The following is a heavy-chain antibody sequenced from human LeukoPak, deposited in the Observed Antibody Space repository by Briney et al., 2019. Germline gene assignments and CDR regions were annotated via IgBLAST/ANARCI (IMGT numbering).Heavy chain of an antibody. J-gene: IGHJ4*02. Sequence: GGSLRLSCAASGFTFSSYWMHWVRHAPGKGLVWVSRINSDGSSTSYADSVKGRFTISRDNAKNTLYLQMNSLRAEDTAVYYCASRYYYDSSGRDYWGQGTLVTVSS. CDR2: INSDGSST. CDR1: GFTFSSYW. D-gene: IGHD3-22*01. CDR3: ASRYYYDSSGRDY. V-gene: IGHV3-74*01.